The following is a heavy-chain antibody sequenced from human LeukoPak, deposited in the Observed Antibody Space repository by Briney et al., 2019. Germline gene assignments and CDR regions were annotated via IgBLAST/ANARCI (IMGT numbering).Heavy chain of an antibody. CDR2: INPNSGGT. CDR3: ARTYYYGSGSYYNVDLDYYYMDV. D-gene: IGHD3-10*01. V-gene: IGHV1-2*02. Sequence: ASVKVSCKASGYTFTGYYMHWVRQAPGQGLEWMGWINPNSGGTNYAQKFQGRVTMTRDTSISTAYMELSRLRSDDTAVYYCARTYYYGSGSYYNVDLDYYYMDVWGKGTTVTISS. CDR1: GYTFTGYY. J-gene: IGHJ6*03.